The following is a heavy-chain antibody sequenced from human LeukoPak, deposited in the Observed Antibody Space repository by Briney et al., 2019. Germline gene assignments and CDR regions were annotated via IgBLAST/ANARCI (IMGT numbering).Heavy chain of an antibody. Sequence: GESLKISCKGSGYSLINYWIGWVRQMPGKGLEWMGIIYPGDSRTTYSPSFQGQVTISVGKSITTAYLQWNSLKASDTAMYYCATGRYCSGSICSSSFDYWGQGTLVTVSS. V-gene: IGHV5-51*01. J-gene: IGHJ4*02. D-gene: IGHD2-15*01. CDR2: IYPGDSRT. CDR1: GYSLINYW. CDR3: ATGRYCSGSICSSSFDY.